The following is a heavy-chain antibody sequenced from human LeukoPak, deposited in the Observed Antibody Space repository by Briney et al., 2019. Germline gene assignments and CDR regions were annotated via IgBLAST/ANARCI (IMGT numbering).Heavy chain of an antibody. CDR2: INHSGST. CDR3: ARKSITMVRGVFDY. D-gene: IGHD3-10*01. V-gene: IGHV4-34*01. CDR1: GGSFSGYY. J-gene: IGHJ4*02. Sequence: ASETLSLTCAVYGGSFSGYYWSWIRQPPGKGLEWIGEINHSGSTNYNPSLKSRVTISVDTSKNQFSLKLSSVTAADTAVYYCARKSITMVRGVFDYWGQGTLVTVSS.